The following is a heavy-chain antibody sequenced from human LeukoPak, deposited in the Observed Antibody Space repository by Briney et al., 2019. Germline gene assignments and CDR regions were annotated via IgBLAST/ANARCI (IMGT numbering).Heavy chain of an antibody. Sequence: ASVKVSCKASGYTFTSYYMHWVRQAPGQGLEWMGIINPSGGSTSYAQKFQGRVTMTRDTSTSTVYMELSSLRSEDTAVYYCARIGSHSGSSYYFDYWGQGTLVTVSS. D-gene: IGHD1-26*01. V-gene: IGHV1-46*01. CDR3: ARIGSHSGSSYYFDY. CDR1: GYTFTSYY. CDR2: INPSGGST. J-gene: IGHJ4*02.